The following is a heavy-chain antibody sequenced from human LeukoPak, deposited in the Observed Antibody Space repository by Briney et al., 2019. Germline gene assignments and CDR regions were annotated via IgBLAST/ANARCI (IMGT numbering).Heavy chain of an antibody. CDR1: GFTFSNYA. D-gene: IGHD5-24*01. CDR3: ARATIRVNGDGNNYYSYLDV. Sequence: GGSLRLSCAASGFTFSNYAMSWVRQAPGKGLEWVSSISATGGSTYYAESVKGRFTISRDNTKNSLYLQMNSLRAEDTAVYYCARATIRVNGDGNNYYSYLDVWGKGTTVTVSS. CDR2: ISATGGST. J-gene: IGHJ6*03. V-gene: IGHV3-23*01.